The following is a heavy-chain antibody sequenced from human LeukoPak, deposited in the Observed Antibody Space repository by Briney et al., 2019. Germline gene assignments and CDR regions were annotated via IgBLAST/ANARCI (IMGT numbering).Heavy chain of an antibody. CDR3: ARGPYSSGWYVY. CDR2: IIPILGIA. D-gene: IGHD6-19*01. CDR1: GGTFSSYA. Sequence: SVKVSCKASGGTFSSYAISWVRQAPGQGLEWMGRIIPILGIANYAQKFQGRVTMTEDTSTDTAYMELSSLRSEDTAVYYCARGPYSSGWYVYWGQGTLVTVSS. J-gene: IGHJ4*02. V-gene: IGHV1-69*04.